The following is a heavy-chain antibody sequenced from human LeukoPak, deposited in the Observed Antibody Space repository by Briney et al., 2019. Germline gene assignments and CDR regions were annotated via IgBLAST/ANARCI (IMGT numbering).Heavy chain of an antibody. V-gene: IGHV1-18*01. CDR2: ISAYNGNT. Sequence: ASVKVSCKASGYTFISYGFSWVRQAPGQGLEWMGWISAYNGNTNYAQKLQGRVTMTTDTSTSTAYMELRSLGSDDTAVYYCARDRYYYDSTGPPTDYWGQGTLVTVSS. J-gene: IGHJ4*02. CDR1: GYTFISYG. D-gene: IGHD3-22*01. CDR3: ARDRYYYDSTGPPTDY.